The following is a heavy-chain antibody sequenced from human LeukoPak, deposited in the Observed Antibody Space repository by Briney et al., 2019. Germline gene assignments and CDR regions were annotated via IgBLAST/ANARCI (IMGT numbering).Heavy chain of an antibody. CDR1: GCNFDTYW. Sequence: AGASLKISCQGSGCNFDTYWIAWVRQLPGKGLEWMGIIYPGDSYTKYSPSFQGQVTISADKSISTAYLQCSSLKASDSAIYSCARQSRIGWFDPWGQGTLVTVSS. D-gene: IGHD2-2*01. CDR3: ARQSRIGWFDP. V-gene: IGHV5-51*01. CDR2: IYPGDSYT. J-gene: IGHJ5*02.